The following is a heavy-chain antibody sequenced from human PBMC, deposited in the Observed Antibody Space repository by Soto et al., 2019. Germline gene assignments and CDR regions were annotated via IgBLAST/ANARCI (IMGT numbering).Heavy chain of an antibody. CDR3: ARGARIAARPDYYYYYMHV. V-gene: IGHV1-3*01. Sequence: QVQLVQSGAEVKEPGASVKVSCKASGYTFTSYAMHWVRQAPGQRLEWMGWINAGNGNTKYSQKFQGRVTITRDTSASTAYMELSSLRSEDTAVYYCARGARIAARPDYYYYYMHVWGKGTTVTVSS. CDR2: INAGNGNT. CDR1: GYTFTSYA. J-gene: IGHJ6*03. D-gene: IGHD6-6*01.